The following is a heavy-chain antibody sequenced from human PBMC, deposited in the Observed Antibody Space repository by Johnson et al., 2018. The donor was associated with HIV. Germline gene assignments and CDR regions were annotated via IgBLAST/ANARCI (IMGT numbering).Heavy chain of an antibody. J-gene: IGHJ3*02. D-gene: IGHD3-16*01. V-gene: IGHV3-9*01. CDR3: ARGVGGRTADAFDI. CDR1: GFTFDDYA. Sequence: VQLVESGGGLVQPGRSLRLSCAASGFTFDDYAMHWVRQAPGKGLEWVSGISWNSGNIGYADSVKGRFTISRDNAKNSLYLQMNSLRAEDTAVYYCARGVGGRTADAFDIWGQGTMVTVSS. CDR2: ISWNSGNI.